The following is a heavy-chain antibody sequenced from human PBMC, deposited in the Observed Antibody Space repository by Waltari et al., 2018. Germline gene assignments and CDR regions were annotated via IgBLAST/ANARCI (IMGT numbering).Heavy chain of an antibody. CDR1: GGSISGYY. CDR3: ARDQSREGGGYFDY. Sequence: QLQLQESGPGLVKPSETLSLTCTVSGGSISGYYWSWIRQPPGEVLEWIGYIYYTGSINYNPSLKSRVTISVDTSKNQFALKLSSVTAADTAVYYCARDQSREGGGYFDYWGQGTLVTVSS. CDR2: IYYTGSI. D-gene: IGHD1-26*01. V-gene: IGHV4-59*01. J-gene: IGHJ4*02.